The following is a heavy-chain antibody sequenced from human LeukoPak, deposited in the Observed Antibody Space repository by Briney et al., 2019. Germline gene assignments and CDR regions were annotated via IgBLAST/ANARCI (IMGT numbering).Heavy chain of an antibody. CDR1: GFTFSSYG. J-gene: IGHJ6*02. Sequence: GGSLRLSCAASGFTFSSYGMHWVRQAPGKGLGWVALISYDGSNKYYADSVKGRFTISRDNSKNTLYLQMNSLRPEDTAVYYCARAGSYYDSSGYPSFGDMDVWGQGTAVTVSS. D-gene: IGHD3-22*01. V-gene: IGHV3-30*19. CDR3: ARAGSYYDSSGYPSFGDMDV. CDR2: ISYDGSNK.